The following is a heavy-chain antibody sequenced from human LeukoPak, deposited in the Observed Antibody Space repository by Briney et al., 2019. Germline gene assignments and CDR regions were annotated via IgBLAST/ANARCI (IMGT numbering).Heavy chain of an antibody. J-gene: IGHJ6*03. Sequence: PSQTLSLTCTVSGGSISSGGSIGSFYWAWIRQPAGKGLEWIGRIDAAGRTNYNPSLRGPVTISVDTSKNQFSLRLSSVTAADAAVYYCARDRITGATRDFYYYYMDVWGKGTTVTVSS. V-gene: IGHV4-61*02. CDR3: ARDRITGATRDFYYYYMDV. CDR2: IDAAGRT. CDR1: GGSISSGGSIGSFY. D-gene: IGHD7-27*01.